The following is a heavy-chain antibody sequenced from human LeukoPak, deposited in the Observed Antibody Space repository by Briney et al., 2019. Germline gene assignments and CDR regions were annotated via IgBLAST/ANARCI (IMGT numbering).Heavy chain of an antibody. J-gene: IGHJ3*02. CDR1: GYSFTSYW. CDR2: IYPGDSDT. Sequence: PGESLKISCKGSGYSFTSYWIGWVRQMPGKGLEWMGIIYPGDSDTTYSPSFQGQVTMSADKSISTAFLQWSSLKASDTAMYYCARRGRDGYNYDAFGIWGQGTMVTVSS. D-gene: IGHD5-24*01. V-gene: IGHV5-51*01. CDR3: ARRGRDGYNYDAFGI.